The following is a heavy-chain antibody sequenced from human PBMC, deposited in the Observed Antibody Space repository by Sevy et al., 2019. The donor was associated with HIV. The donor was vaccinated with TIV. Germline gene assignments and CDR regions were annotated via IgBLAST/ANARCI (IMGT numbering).Heavy chain of an antibody. CDR3: ARGLGSSSSGGDVDY. J-gene: IGHJ4*02. CDR2: ISSSSSYI. D-gene: IGHD6-6*01. CDR1: GFTFSSYS. Sequence: GGSLRLSCAASGFTFSSYSMNWVRQAPGKGLEWVSSISSSSSYIYYADSVKGRFTISRDNAKNSLYLQMNSLRAEDTAVYDCARGLGSSSSGGDVDYWGQGTLVTVSS. V-gene: IGHV3-21*01.